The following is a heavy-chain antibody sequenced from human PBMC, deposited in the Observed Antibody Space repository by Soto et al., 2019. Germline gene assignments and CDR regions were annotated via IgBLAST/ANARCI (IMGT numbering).Heavy chain of an antibody. CDR3: VRHHVRGRTIAGAAEF. D-gene: IGHD1-26*01. CDR1: GGSLSGYY. J-gene: IGHJ4*02. Sequence: QVQLQRWGAGLLKPSETLSLTCAVYGGSLSGYYWSWIRQPPGKALEWIGEINYSGNTNYNPSLKSRVTISVDTSKNQLFLNLSSVTAADTAMYYCVRHHVRGRTIAGAAEFWGQGTLVTVSS. V-gene: IGHV4-34*01. CDR2: INYSGNT.